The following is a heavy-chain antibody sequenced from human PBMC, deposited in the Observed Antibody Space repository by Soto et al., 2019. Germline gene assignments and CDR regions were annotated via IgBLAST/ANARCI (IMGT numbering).Heavy chain of an antibody. Sequence: EVQLLEPGGGLVQPGGSLRLSCAASGFTFSSYAMSWVRQAPGKGLEWVSVISGSGDSTYYPDSVRGRFTISRDNSKNTLYLQMNSLRAEDTAVYYCAKDRDGAAAGPTKFYGMDVWGQGTTVTVSS. CDR2: ISGSGDST. CDR3: AKDRDGAAAGPTKFYGMDV. V-gene: IGHV3-23*01. J-gene: IGHJ6*02. CDR1: GFTFSSYA. D-gene: IGHD6-13*01.